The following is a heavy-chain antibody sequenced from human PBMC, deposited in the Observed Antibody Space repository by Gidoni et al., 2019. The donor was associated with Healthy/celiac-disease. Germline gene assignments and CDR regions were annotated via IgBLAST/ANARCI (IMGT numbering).Heavy chain of an antibody. CDR3: ARGPRVLRYVDWPPLDY. J-gene: IGHJ4*02. CDR2: IYYSGST. Sequence: QVPLQESGPGLVKPSETLSLTCTVSGGSVISGSYYWSWIRQPPGNGLEWIGYIYYSGSTNYNPSLKSRVTISVDTSKNQFSLKLSSVTAADTAVYYCARGPRVLRYVDWPPLDYWGQGTLVTVSS. V-gene: IGHV4-61*01. D-gene: IGHD3-9*01. CDR1: GGSVISGSYY.